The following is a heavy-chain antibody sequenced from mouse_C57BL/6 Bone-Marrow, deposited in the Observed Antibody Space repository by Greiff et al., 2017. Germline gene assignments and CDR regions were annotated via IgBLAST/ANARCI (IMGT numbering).Heavy chain of an antibody. V-gene: IGHV1-59*01. CDR3: ARDYGYDAGFAY. Sequence: VQLQQPGAELVRPGTSVKLSCKASGYTFTSYWMHWVKQRPGQGLEWIGVIDPSDSYTNYNQKFKGKATLTLDTSSSTAYMQLSSLTSEDSAVYYCARDYGYDAGFAYWGQGTLVTVSA. CDR2: IDPSDSYT. CDR1: GYTFTSYW. D-gene: IGHD2-2*01. J-gene: IGHJ3*01.